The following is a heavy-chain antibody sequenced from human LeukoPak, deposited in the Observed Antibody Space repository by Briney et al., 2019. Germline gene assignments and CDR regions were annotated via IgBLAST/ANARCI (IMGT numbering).Heavy chain of an antibody. Sequence: SETLSLTCTVSGGSISSYYWSWIRQPPGKGLEWIGYIYYSGSTNYNPSLKSRVTISVDTSKNQFSLKLSSVTAADTAVYYCARDHLLGYCSGGSCGWFDPWGQGTLVTVSS. CDR2: IYYSGST. V-gene: IGHV4-59*01. CDR3: ARDHLLGYCSGGSCGWFDP. D-gene: IGHD2-15*01. J-gene: IGHJ5*02. CDR1: GGSISSYY.